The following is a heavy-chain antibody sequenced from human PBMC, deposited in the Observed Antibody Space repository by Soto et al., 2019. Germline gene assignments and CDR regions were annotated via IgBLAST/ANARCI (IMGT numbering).Heavy chain of an antibody. V-gene: IGHV4-61*01. J-gene: IGHJ4*02. D-gene: IGHD3-22*01. CDR1: GGTVRSVSCY. Sequence: SETLSLSSTVPGGTVRSVSCYRSWIRQPPGKGLEWLGHIYYSGSTNYNPSLRGRVTISVDTSKSQSSLKLSSVTAADTAVYYCARVSVVSFLFDYWGQGTLVTVSS. CDR3: ARVSVVSFLFDY. CDR2: IYYSGST.